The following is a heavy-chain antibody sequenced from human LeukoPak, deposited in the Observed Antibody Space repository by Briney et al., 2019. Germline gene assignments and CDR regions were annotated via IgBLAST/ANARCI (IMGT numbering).Heavy chain of an antibody. CDR2: IIPIFGTA. Sequence: ASVKVSCKASGGTFSSYAISWVRQAPGRGLEWMGGIIPIFGTANYAQKFQGRVTITADESTSTAYMELSSLRSEDTAVYYCAREGVRGEYYFDYWGQGTLVTVSS. D-gene: IGHD3-10*01. CDR1: GGTFSSYA. J-gene: IGHJ4*02. CDR3: AREGVRGEYYFDY. V-gene: IGHV1-69*13.